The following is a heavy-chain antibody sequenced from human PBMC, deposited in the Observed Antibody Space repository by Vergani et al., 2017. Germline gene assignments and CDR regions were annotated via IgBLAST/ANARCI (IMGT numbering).Heavy chain of an antibody. CDR2: FDPEDGET. J-gene: IGHJ3*02. CDR3: ARVPTISMAFDI. V-gene: IGHV1-24*01. D-gene: IGHD3-3*01. Sequence: QVQLVQSGAEVKKPGASVKVSCKASGYTFTSYGISWVRQAPGQGLEWMGGFDPEDGETIYAQKFQGRVTMTEDTSTDTAYMELSSLRSEDTAVYYCARVPTISMAFDIWGQGTMVTVSS. CDR1: GYTFTSYG.